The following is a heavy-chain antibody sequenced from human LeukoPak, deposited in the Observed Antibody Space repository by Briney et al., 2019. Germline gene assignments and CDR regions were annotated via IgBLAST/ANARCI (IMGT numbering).Heavy chain of an antibody. V-gene: IGHV3-43*01. CDR1: GFTFDDYT. CDR3: AKGYYYDTSGYITEPAFDY. D-gene: IGHD3-22*01. Sequence: GGSLRLSCAASGFTFDDYTMHWVRQAPGRGLEWVSLISWDGDSTYYADAAKGRFTISRDNDKNSLYLQMNGLRTEDTALYYCAKGYYYDTSGYITEPAFDYWGQGTLVTVSS. J-gene: IGHJ4*02. CDR2: ISWDGDST.